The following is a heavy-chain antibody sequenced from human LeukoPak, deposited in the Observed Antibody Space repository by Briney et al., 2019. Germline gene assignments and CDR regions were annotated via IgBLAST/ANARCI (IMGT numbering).Heavy chain of an antibody. Sequence: GGSLRLSCAASGFIFSSYGMHWVRQAPGKGLEWVAVISYDGGNISYTDPVKGRFTISRDNSKNTLYLQMNSLRTEDTAVYYCAREGLGPSFSAWFDPWGQGTLVTVSS. CDR1: GFIFSSYG. D-gene: IGHD3/OR15-3a*01. CDR3: AREGLGPSFSAWFDP. J-gene: IGHJ5*02. CDR2: ISYDGGNI. V-gene: IGHV3-30*03.